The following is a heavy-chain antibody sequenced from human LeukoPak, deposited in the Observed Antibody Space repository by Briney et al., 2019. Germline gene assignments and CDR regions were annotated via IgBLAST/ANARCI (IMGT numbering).Heavy chain of an antibody. D-gene: IGHD5-18*01. Sequence: VSVTVSCKASGYTFTGYYMHWVRQAPGQGLEWMGWINPNSGGTNYAQKFQGRVTMTRDTSISTAYMELSRLRADDTAVYYCARGSFSADAPLVLDYFHHWGQGTLVTDSS. V-gene: IGHV1-2*02. CDR3: ARGSFSADAPLVLDYFHH. J-gene: IGHJ1*01. CDR1: GYTFTGYY. CDR2: INPNSGGT.